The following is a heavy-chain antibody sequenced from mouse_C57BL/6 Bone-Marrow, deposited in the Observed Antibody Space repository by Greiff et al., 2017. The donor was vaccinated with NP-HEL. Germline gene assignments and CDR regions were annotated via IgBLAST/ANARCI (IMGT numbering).Heavy chain of an antibody. CDR3: ARSGTKDYFDY. CDR2: INPGSGGT. D-gene: IGHD4-1*01. V-gene: IGHV1-54*01. Sequence: VKLMESGAELVRPGTSVKVSCKASGYAFTNYLIEWVKQRLGQGLEWIGVINPGSGGTNYNEKFKGKATLTADKSSSTAYMQLSSLTSEDSAVYFCARSGTKDYFDYWGQGTTLTVSS. J-gene: IGHJ2*01. CDR1: GYAFTNYL.